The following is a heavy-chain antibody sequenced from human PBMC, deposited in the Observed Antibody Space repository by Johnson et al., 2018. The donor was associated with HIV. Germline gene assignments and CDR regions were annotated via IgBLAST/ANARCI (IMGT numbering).Heavy chain of an antibody. Sequence: VESGGGLVQPGRSLRLSCAASGFTFDDYAMSWVRQAPGKGLEWVSGISWNSGSIGYADSVKGRFTISRDNAKNSLYLQMNSLRAEDTALYYCANGGIAARPGAFDIWGQGTMVTVSS. V-gene: IGHV3-9*01. CDR1: GFTFDDYA. J-gene: IGHJ3*02. CDR3: ANGGIAARPGAFDI. D-gene: IGHD6-6*01. CDR2: ISWNSGSI.